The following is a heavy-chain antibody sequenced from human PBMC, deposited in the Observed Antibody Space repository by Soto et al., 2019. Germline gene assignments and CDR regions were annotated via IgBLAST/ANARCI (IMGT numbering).Heavy chain of an antibody. CDR1: GGTFSSYA. J-gene: IGHJ6*02. CDR2: IIPIFGTA. Sequence: QVQLVQSGAEVKKPGSSVKVSCKASGGTFSSYAISWVRQAPGQGLEWMGGIIPIFGTANYAQKFQGRVTITADESTSTAYMELSSLRSEDTAVYYCARGHQLVLDYYYGMDVWGQGTTVTVSS. CDR3: ARGHQLVLDYYYGMDV. V-gene: IGHV1-69*01. D-gene: IGHD6-13*01.